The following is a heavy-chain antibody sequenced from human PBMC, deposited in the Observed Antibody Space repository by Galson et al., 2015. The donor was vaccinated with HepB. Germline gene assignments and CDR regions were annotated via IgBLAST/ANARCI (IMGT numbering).Heavy chain of an antibody. J-gene: IGHJ5*02. V-gene: IGHV3-74*01. CDR3: ARARAYYDSSGRFDP. CDR1: GFTFSSYW. CDR2: INSDGSST. D-gene: IGHD3-22*01. Sequence: SLRLSCAASGFTFSSYWMHWVRHAPRKGLVWVSRINSDGSSTSYADSVKGRFTISRDNAKNTLYLQMNSLRAEDTAVYYCARARAYYDSSGRFDPWGQGTLVTVSS.